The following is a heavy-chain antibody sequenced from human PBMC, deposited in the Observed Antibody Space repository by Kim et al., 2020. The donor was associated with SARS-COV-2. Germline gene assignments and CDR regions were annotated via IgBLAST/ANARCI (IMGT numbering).Heavy chain of an antibody. J-gene: IGHJ4*02. CDR1: GFTFSNYV. Sequence: GGSLRLSCAASGFTFSNYVVSWVRQAPGKGLEWVSTIGGGGAATYYADSVKGRFTISRDNSKNTLYLQMNSLRAEDTAVYYGAGLQRFCSSTNCYGAFDYWGQATLVTVSS. CDR3: AGLQRFCSSTNCYGAFDY. CDR2: IGGGGAAT. V-gene: IGHV3-23*01. D-gene: IGHD2-2*01.